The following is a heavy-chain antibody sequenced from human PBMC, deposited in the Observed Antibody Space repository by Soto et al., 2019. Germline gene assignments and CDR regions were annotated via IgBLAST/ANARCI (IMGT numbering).Heavy chain of an antibody. CDR2: ISYDGSNK. V-gene: IGHV3-30*18. D-gene: IGHD6-19*01. J-gene: IGHJ6*02. CDR3: AKDHESSGWYSYYYYGMDV. Sequence: GGSLRLSCAASGFTFSSYGMHWVRQAPGKGLEWVAVISYDGSNKYYADSVKGRFTISRDNSKNTLYLQMNSLRAEDTAVYYCAKDHESSGWYSYYYYGMDVWGQGTTVPVSS. CDR1: GFTFSSYG.